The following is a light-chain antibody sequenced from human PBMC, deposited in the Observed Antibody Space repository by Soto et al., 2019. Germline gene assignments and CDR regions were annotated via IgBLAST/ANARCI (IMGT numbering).Light chain of an antibody. CDR2: GAS. V-gene: IGKV3-20*01. CDR3: QQYAGSSYT. Sequence: EIVLTQSPGTLSLSPGERATHSCRASQSVSSNYLVWYQQKPGQAPRPLIYGASTRATGIPDRFSGSGSGTDFTLTISRLEPEDFAVYYCQQYAGSSYTFGQGTKLEIK. CDR1: QSVSSNY. J-gene: IGKJ2*01.